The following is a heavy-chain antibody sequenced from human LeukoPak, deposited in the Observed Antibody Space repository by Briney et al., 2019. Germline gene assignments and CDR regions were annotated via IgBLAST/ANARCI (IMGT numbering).Heavy chain of an antibody. V-gene: IGHV4-59*01. CDR2: IYYSGST. Sequence: SETLSLTCTVSGGSISSYYWSWIRQPPGKGLEWIGYIYYSGSTNYNPSLKSRVTISVDTSKNQFSLKLSSVTAADTTVYYCARVTYYHGSGSYLIDSWGQGTLVTVSS. CDR3: ARVTYYHGSGSYLIDS. J-gene: IGHJ5*01. D-gene: IGHD3-10*01. CDR1: GGSISSYY.